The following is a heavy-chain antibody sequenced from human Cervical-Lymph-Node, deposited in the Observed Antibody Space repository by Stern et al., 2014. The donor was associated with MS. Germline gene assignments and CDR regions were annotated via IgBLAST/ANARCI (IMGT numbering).Heavy chain of an antibody. J-gene: IGHJ4*02. CDR2: IEWDDDK. CDR1: GFSLSTSGMR. CDR3: ARSSPSYDSYGSESYYHHFYFDS. Sequence: QVTLRESGPALVKPTQTLTLTCTFSGFSLSTSGMRVSWIRQPPGKALEWLARIEWDDDKFYSTSLKTRLTISKDTSKNQVVLTMTNMDPVDTATYYCARSSPSYDSYGSESYYHHFYFDSWGQGTLVTVSS. D-gene: IGHD3-10*01. V-gene: IGHV2-70*04.